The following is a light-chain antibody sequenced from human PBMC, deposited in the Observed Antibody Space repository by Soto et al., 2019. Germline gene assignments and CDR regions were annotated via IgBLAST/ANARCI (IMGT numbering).Light chain of an antibody. CDR2: AAS. CDR1: QSISTY. CDR3: QQSYSTPRT. J-gene: IGKJ1*01. Sequence: DIQMTQSPSSLSASVGDRVSITCRASQSISTYLNWYQQKPGKAPKLLIYAASSLQGGVPSRFSGSGSGTDFTLTIRSLQPEDFAAYYCQQSYSTPRTFGQGTKVEIK. V-gene: IGKV1-39*01.